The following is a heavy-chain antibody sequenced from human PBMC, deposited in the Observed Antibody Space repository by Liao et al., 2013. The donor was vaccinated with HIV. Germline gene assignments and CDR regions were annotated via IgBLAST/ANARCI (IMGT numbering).Heavy chain of an antibody. CDR1: GESFSPFY. CDR2: IYYSGST. J-gene: IGHJ6*03. CDR3: AREPSYMDV. Sequence: QVQLQESGAGLLKPSETLSLTCAVSGESFSPFYWNWIRQPPGKGLEWIGSIYYSGSTYYNPSLKSRVTISVDTSKNQFSLKLSSVTAADTAVYYCAREPSYMDVWGKGTTVTVSS. V-gene: IGHV4-39*07.